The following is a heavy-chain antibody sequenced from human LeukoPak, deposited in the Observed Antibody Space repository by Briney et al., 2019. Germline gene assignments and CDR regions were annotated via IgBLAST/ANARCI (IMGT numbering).Heavy chain of an antibody. CDR2: INPNSGGT. Sequence: ASVKVSCKASGYTFTGYYMHWVRQAPGQGLEWMGWINPNSGGTNYAQKFKGRVTMTRDTSISTAYMGLSRLRSDDTAVYYCARVGGGVIITYDYWGQGTLVTVSS. D-gene: IGHD3-10*01. V-gene: IGHV1-2*02. J-gene: IGHJ4*02. CDR3: ARVGGGVIITYDY. CDR1: GYTFTGYY.